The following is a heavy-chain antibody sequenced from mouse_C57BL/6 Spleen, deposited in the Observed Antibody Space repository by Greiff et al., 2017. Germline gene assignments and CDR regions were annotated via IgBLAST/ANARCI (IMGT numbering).Heavy chain of an antibody. J-gene: IGHJ1*03. CDR2: IHPNSGST. Sequence: VQLQQPGAELVKPGASVKLSCKASGYSFTSYWMHWVKQRPGQGLEWIGMIHPNSGSTNYNEMFKSKAILNVNKSSSSFYMQRSILTSADAAVYYFASQNWDWYFDVWGTGTSVTVSS. CDR3: ASQNWDWYFDV. D-gene: IGHD4-1*01. V-gene: IGHV1-64*01. CDR1: GYSFTSYW.